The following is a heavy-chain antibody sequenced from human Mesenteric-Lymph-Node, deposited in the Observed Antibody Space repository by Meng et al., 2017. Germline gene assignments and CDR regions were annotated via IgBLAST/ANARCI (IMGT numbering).Heavy chain of an antibody. Sequence: GGSLRLSCTVSGGSLSSSNYYWGWIRQPPGKGLEWVSYISSSGSTIYYADSVKGRFTISRDNAKNSLYLQMNSLRAEDTAVYYCARDPEGVTTVVTRDFDYWGQGTLVTVSS. CDR3: ARDPEGVTTVVTRDFDY. J-gene: IGHJ4*02. V-gene: IGHV3-11*04. CDR1: GGSLSSSNYY. CDR2: ISSSGSTI. D-gene: IGHD4-23*01.